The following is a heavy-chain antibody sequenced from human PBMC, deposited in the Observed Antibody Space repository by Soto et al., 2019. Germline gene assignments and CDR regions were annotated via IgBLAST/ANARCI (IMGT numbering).Heavy chain of an antibody. CDR2: IYYTGST. D-gene: IGHD6-19*01. CDR1: GGSISSGGYY. CDR3: ASSPVTGIYYAMDV. J-gene: IGHJ6*02. V-gene: IGHV4-31*03. Sequence: LSLTCTVSGGSISSGGYYWSWIRQHPGKGLEWIGNIYYTGSTHYDPSLKSRITISLGTSKNQISLKLSSVTAADTAVYYCASSPVTGIYYAMDVWGQGTTVTVSS.